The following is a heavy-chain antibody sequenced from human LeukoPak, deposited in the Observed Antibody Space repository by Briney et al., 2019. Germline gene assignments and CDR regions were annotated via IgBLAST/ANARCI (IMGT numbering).Heavy chain of an antibody. V-gene: IGHV4-59*01. Sequence: SETLSLTCTVSGGSISSYYWSWIRQPPGKGLEWIGYIYYSGSTNYNPSLKSRVTISVDTSKNQFSLKRSSVTAADTAVYYCARERTSVLFDYWGQGTLVTVSS. CDR3: ARERTSVLFDY. CDR2: IYYSGST. J-gene: IGHJ4*02. D-gene: IGHD2-2*01. CDR1: GGSISSYY.